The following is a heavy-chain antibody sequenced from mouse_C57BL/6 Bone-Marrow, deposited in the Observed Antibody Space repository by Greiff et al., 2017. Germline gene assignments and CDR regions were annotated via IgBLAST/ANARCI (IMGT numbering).Heavy chain of an antibody. Sequence: QVQLQQPGAELVKPGASVKLSCKASGYTFTSYWMHWVKQRPGQGLEWIGMIHPNSGSTNYNEKFKSKATLTVDKSSSTAYMQLSSLTSEDSAVYYCARSVYYSNGVYAMDYWGQGTSVTVSS. CDR3: ARSVYYSNGVYAMDY. J-gene: IGHJ4*01. CDR1: GYTFTSYW. CDR2: IHPNSGST. V-gene: IGHV1-64*01. D-gene: IGHD2-5*01.